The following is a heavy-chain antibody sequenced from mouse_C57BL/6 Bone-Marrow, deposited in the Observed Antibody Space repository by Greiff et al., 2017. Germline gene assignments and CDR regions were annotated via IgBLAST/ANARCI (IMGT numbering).Heavy chain of an antibody. CDR3: ARSGSSYVDWYFDV. J-gene: IGHJ1*03. Sequence: EVQLQQSGPELVKPGASVKISCKASGYTFTDYYMNWVKQSPGKSLEWIGDINPNNGGTSYNQKFKGKATLTVDKSSSTAYMELRSLTSEDSAVYYCARSGSSYVDWYFDVWGTGTTVTVSS. CDR2: INPNNGGT. D-gene: IGHD1-1*01. V-gene: IGHV1-26*01. CDR1: GYTFTDYY.